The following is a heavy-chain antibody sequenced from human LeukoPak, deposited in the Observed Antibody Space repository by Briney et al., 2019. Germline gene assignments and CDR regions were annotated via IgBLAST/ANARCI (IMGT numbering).Heavy chain of an antibody. Sequence: GSLRLSCAASGFTFSSYSMNWVRQAPGKGLEWLANIKEDGSRKYYVDSVKGRFTISRDNARKSLFLQMNSLRAEDTAVYYCARDGVTSSVVYWGQGTLVTVSS. V-gene: IGHV3-7*01. D-gene: IGHD2-21*02. CDR2: IKEDGSRK. J-gene: IGHJ4*02. CDR1: GFTFSSYS. CDR3: ARDGVTSSVVY.